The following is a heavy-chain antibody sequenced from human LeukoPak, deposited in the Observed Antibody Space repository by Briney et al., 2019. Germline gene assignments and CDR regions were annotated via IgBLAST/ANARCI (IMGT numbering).Heavy chain of an antibody. CDR2: ISSSSSYI. CDR1: GFTFSSYS. Sequence: GGSLRLSCAASGFTFSSYSMNWVRQAPGKGLEWVSSISSSSSYIYYADSVKGRFTISRDNAKNSLYLQMNSLRAEDTAVYYCARDEEQWLVPSYYYYYMDVWGKGTTVTVSS. J-gene: IGHJ6*03. D-gene: IGHD6-19*01. CDR3: ARDEEQWLVPSYYYYYMDV. V-gene: IGHV3-21*01.